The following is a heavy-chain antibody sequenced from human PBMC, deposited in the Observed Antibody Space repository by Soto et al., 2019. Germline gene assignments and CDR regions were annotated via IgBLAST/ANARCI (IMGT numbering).Heavy chain of an antibody. V-gene: IGHV3-23*01. CDR2: FNGNGGGT. Sequence: EVQLLESGGGLVQPGGSLRLACATSGFSFSTYAMTWVRQAPGKGLEWVSTFNGNGGGTYYADSVKGRFTISRDNSKNTLYLQMDSLRAEDTATDYCAKDNSLHWFDPWGQGTLVTVSS. CDR3: AKDNSLHWFDP. J-gene: IGHJ5*02. CDR1: GFSFSTYA. D-gene: IGHD2-15*01.